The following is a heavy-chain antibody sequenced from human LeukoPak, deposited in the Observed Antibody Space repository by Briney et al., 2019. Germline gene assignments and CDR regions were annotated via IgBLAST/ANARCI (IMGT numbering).Heavy chain of an antibody. CDR1: GYILTELS. Sequence: ASVKVSCKVSGYILTELSMQWVRQAPGKGLEWMGGFDPEYGETIYAQKFQGRVTMTEDTSTDTAYMELSSLRSEDTAVYYCARASGSWPTRRFDTWGQGTLVTVSS. D-gene: IGHD5-12*01. V-gene: IGHV1-24*01. CDR3: ARASGSWPTRRFDT. CDR2: FDPEYGET. J-gene: IGHJ5*02.